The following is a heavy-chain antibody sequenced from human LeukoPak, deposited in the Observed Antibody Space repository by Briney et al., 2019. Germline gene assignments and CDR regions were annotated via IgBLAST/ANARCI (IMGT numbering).Heavy chain of an antibody. V-gene: IGHV3-53*05. D-gene: IGHD3-10*01. Sequence: PGGSLRLSCAASGFTVSSNYMSWVRQAPGKGLEWVSVIYSGGSTYYADSVKGRFTISRDNSKNTLHLQMNSLRLEDTAVYYCVKDWGVLPDYTADGFDIWGPGTMVTVSS. CDR3: VKDWGVLPDYTADGFDI. CDR2: IYSGGST. J-gene: IGHJ3*02. CDR1: GFTVSSNY.